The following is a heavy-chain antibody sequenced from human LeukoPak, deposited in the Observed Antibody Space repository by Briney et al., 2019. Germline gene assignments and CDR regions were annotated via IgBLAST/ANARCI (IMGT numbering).Heavy chain of an antibody. CDR2: FDPDDRKT. D-gene: IGHD1-26*01. Sequence: GASVKVSCKVSGYRVSESSMHWVRQAPGKGLEWMGGFDPDDRKTIYAQKFQGRFTMTEDTSTDTAYMELSSLRSEDTAVYFCATIVSGVDAYFYYYMDVWGKGTPVTVSS. J-gene: IGHJ6*03. CDR3: ATIVSGVDAYFYYYMDV. V-gene: IGHV1-24*01. CDR1: GYRVSESS.